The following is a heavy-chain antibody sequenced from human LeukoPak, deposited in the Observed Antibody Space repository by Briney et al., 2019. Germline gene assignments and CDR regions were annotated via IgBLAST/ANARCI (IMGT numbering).Heavy chain of an antibody. J-gene: IGHJ6*03. Sequence: SETLSLTCTVSGGSISSSSYYWGWIRQPPGKGLEWIGSIYYSGSTYYNPSLKSRVTISVDTSKSQFSLKLSSVTAADTAVYYCASQSEEYYYYYMDVWGKGTTVTVSS. V-gene: IGHV4-39*07. CDR3: ASQSEEYYYYYMDV. CDR1: GGSISSSSYY. CDR2: IYYSGST.